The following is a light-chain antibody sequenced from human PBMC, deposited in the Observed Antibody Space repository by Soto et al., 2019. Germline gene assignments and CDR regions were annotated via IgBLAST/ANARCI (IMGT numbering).Light chain of an antibody. J-gene: IGKJ1*01. Sequence: DIQMTQSPSSLSAYVGDRVTITCRASQSISVYLNWYQQKPGKAPNILIYRSSSLESGVPSRFSGSGSGTDFTLTISSLQPEDFATYFCQQSYSRPRAFGQGTKVEI. V-gene: IGKV1-39*01. CDR1: QSISVY. CDR2: RSS. CDR3: QQSYSRPRA.